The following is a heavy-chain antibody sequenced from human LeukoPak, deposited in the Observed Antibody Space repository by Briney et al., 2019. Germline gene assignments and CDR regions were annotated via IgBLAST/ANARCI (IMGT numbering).Heavy chain of an antibody. V-gene: IGHV3-33*01. J-gene: IGHJ3*02. CDR3: ARVGSTDSPHAFDI. D-gene: IGHD3-22*01. CDR1: GFSFGFNTYG. CDR2: IWYDGGIK. Sequence: PGGSLRLSCVASGFSFGFNTYGMQWVRQTPGKGLEWVAVIWYDGGIKYYGAAVKGRFSISRDNAKNTLYLQMNSLRAEDTAVYYCARVGSTDSPHAFDIWGQGTMVTVSS.